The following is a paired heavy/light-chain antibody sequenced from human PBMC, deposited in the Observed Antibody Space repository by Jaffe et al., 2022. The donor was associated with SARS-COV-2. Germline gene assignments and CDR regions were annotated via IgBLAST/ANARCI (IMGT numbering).Heavy chain of an antibody. V-gene: IGHV3-74*01. CDR1: GFTFSNYW. D-gene: IGHD2-15*01. CDR3: VRGGGGGTSGLFDP. J-gene: IGHJ5*02. Sequence: EVQLVESGGDLVQPGGSLRLSCAASGFTFSNYWMHWVRQAPGKGLVWVSRISPDGRSTDFADSVKGRFTISRDNAKHTLYLQMNSLRAEETALYYCVRGGGGGTSGLFDPWGQGVMVTVSS. CDR2: ISPDGRST.
Light chain of an antibody. CDR2: EVS. Sequence: QSALAQPPSVSGSPGQSVSISCTGTSSDVGTYSRVSWYQQAPGTVPKVIIYEVSKRPSGVPDRFSGSKSGNTASLTITGLQTEDEGDYYCVSYTTGDTWVFGGGTKVTVL. V-gene: IGLV2-18*02. J-gene: IGLJ3*02. CDR1: SSDVGTYSR. CDR3: VSYTTGDTWV.